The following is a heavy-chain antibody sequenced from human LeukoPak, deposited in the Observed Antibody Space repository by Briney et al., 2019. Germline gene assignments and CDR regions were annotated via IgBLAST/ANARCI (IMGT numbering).Heavy chain of an antibody. V-gene: IGHV1-46*01. CDR3: ARCPEAYSWELRTDNWFDP. J-gene: IGHJ5*02. D-gene: IGHD1-26*01. CDR1: GYTFTSYY. CDR2: INPSGGST. Sequence: ASVKVSCKASGYTFTSYYMHWVRQAPGQGLEWMGIINPSGGSTSYAQKFQGRVTMTRDTSISTAYMELSRLRSDDTAVYYCARCPEAYSWELRTDNWFDPWGQGTLVTVSS.